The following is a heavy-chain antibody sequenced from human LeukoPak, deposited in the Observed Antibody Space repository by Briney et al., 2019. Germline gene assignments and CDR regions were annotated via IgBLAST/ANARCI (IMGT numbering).Heavy chain of an antibody. V-gene: IGHV3-74*01. D-gene: IGHD3-9*01. CDR1: GFTFSSYW. Sequence: GGSLRLSCAASGFTFSSYWMHWVRQAPGKGLVWVSRTNKDGSGTTYADSVKGRFTICRDNSKNTLYLQMNSLRAEDTAVYYCAKDYDILTGYGLPFDYWGQGTLVTVSS. J-gene: IGHJ4*02. CDR2: TNKDGSGT. CDR3: AKDYDILTGYGLPFDY.